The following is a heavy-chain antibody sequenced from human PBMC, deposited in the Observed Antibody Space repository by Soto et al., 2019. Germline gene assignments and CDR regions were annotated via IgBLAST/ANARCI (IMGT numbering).Heavy chain of an antibody. D-gene: IGHD3-3*01. CDR3: AKDAHYDFWGGYYHS. V-gene: IGHV3-23*01. CDR1: GFTFSNYA. CDR2: ISGSGGNT. Sequence: GGSLRLSCAASGFTFSNYAMSWIRQAPQKGLEWVSAISGSGGNTYYADSVKGRFTISRDNSKNTLYLQMNSLRAEDTVVYYCAKDAHYDFWGGYYHSWGQGTLVTVSS. J-gene: IGHJ4*02.